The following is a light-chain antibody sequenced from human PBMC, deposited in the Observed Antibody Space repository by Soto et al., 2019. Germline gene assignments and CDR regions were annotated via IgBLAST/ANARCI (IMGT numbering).Light chain of an antibody. CDR3: QQRTNWPT. CDR1: QSLSSS. CDR2: DAS. V-gene: IGKV3-11*01. Sequence: EIVLTQSPATLSLSPGERATLSCRASQSLSSSLAWYQHKPGQAPRLLIYDASTRDTGIPARFSGSGSGTDFTLTISSLEPEDFAVYYCQQRTNWPTFVQWTQVEIK. J-gene: IGKJ1*01.